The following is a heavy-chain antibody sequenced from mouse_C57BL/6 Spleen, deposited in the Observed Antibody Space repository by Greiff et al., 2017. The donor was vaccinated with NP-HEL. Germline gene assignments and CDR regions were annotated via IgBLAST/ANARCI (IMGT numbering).Heavy chain of an antibody. CDR1: GYTFTSYW. Sequence: QVQLQQPGAELVRPGSSVKLSCKASGYTFTSYWMDWVKQRPGQGLEWIGNIYPSDSETHYNQKFKDKATLTVDKSSSTAYMQLSSLTSEDSAVYYCAREAYKDYDVLYAMDYWGQGTSVTVSS. D-gene: IGHD2-4*01. CDR2: IYPSDSET. J-gene: IGHJ4*01. CDR3: AREAYKDYDVLYAMDY. V-gene: IGHV1-61*01.